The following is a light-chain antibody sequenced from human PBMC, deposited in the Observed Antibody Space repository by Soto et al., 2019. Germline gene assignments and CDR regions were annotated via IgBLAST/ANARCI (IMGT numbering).Light chain of an antibody. CDR2: KNK. J-gene: IGLJ1*01. Sequence: QSALTQPPSASGTPGPRVTISCSGSSPKIGSNYVYWYQQLPGTAPNPLNYKNKQRPPGVPDRFSGSKSGTSASLANNWLRSEDEADYYCAAWDDSLSGYVFGTGTKVTVL. CDR1: SPKIGSNY. V-gene: IGLV1-47*01. CDR3: AAWDDSLSGYV.